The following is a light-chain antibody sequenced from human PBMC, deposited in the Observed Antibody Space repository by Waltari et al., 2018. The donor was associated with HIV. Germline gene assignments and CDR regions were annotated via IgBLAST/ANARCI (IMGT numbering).Light chain of an antibody. CDR3: QTWGTGIRV. CDR2: LNSDGSH. J-gene: IGLJ3*02. V-gene: IGLV4-69*01. Sequence: QLVLTQSPSASASLGSSVNLTPTLSSGHRSNPIACHPQQPEKGPRYLMKLNSDGSHRKGDGIPDRFSGSSSGAERYLTISSLQSEDEADYYCQTWGTGIRVFGGGTKLTVL. CDR1: SGHRSNP.